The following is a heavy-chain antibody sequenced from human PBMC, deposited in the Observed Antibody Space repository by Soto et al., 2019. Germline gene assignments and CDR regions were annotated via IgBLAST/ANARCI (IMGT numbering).Heavy chain of an antibody. CDR3: ARDLEISGDLDY. J-gene: IGHJ4*02. Sequence: GGSLRLSCVVSGFTLSSRWMHWVRQSPGKGLVWVSRIKTDGTTTNYADSVKGRFTISRDNAKNTLYLHMNSLRPEDTAMYYCARDLEISGDLDYWGQGTLVTVSS. CDR2: IKTDGTTT. D-gene: IGHD2-15*01. V-gene: IGHV3-74*01. CDR1: GFTLSSRW.